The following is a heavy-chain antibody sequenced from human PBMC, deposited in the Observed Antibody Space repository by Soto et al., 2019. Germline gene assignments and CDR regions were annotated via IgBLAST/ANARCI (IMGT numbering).Heavy chain of an antibody. Sequence: ASVKVSCKASGYTFTSYAMHWVRQAPGQRLEWMGWINAGNGNTKYSQKFQGRVTITRDTSASTAYMELSSLRSEDTAVYYCATDFWSGLNGYLHYFDYWGQGTLVTVSS. CDR3: ATDFWSGLNGYLHYFDY. V-gene: IGHV1-3*01. CDR2: INAGNGNT. D-gene: IGHD3-3*01. J-gene: IGHJ4*02. CDR1: GYTFTSYA.